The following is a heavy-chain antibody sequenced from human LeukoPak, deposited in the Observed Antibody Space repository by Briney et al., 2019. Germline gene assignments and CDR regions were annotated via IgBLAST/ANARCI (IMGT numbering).Heavy chain of an antibody. V-gene: IGHV1-2*02. D-gene: IGHD4-17*01. J-gene: IGHJ5*02. CDR3: ARGIDPVTTPGWFDP. CDR1: GYNFIDYY. CDR2: INPNGGGT. Sequence: ASVKVSCKTSGYNFIDYYVYWVRQAPGQRLEWMGWINPNGGGTNYAQKFQGRVTMTRDTSITTAYMELSSLRSEDTAVYYCARGIDPVTTPGWFDPWGQGTLVTVSS.